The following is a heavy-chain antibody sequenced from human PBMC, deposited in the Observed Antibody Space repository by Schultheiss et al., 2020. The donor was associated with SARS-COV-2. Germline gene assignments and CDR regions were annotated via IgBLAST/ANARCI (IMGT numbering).Heavy chain of an antibody. D-gene: IGHD3-10*01. CDR2: ISAYNGNT. J-gene: IGHJ5*02. Sequence: ASVKVSCKSSGYTFTNYALHWVRQAPGQGLEWMGWISAYNGNTNYAQKLQGRVTMTTDTSTSTAYMELRSLRSEDTAVYYCSYGSGRNWFDPWGQGTLVTVSS. V-gene: IGHV1-18*01. CDR3: SYGSGRNWFDP. CDR1: GYTFTNYA.